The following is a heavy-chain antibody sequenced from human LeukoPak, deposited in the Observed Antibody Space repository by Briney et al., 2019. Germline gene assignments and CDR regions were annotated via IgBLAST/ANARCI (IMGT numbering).Heavy chain of an antibody. CDR1: GYTFINYD. D-gene: IGHD1-26*01. Sequence: ASVKVSCKASGYTFINYDIDWLRQAPGQGLEWMGWMNSNTGNTGYAQRFQGRVTMTRDTSISTAYMEPSSLRSEDTAVYYCTRGSGSGGRDWFDPWGQGTLVTVSS. CDR2: MNSNTGNT. CDR3: TRGSGSGGRDWFDP. J-gene: IGHJ5*02. V-gene: IGHV1-8*01.